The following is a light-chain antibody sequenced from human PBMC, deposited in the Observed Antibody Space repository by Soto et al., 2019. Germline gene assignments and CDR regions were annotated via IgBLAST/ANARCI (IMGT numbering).Light chain of an antibody. V-gene: IGKV2-28*01. CDR3: MQASQSLT. J-gene: IGKJ4*01. CDR2: LAS. CDR1: QSLLHSNGNTY. Sequence: DIVMTQSPLSLSVTPGEPASISCRSSQSLLHSNGNTYLEWYLQKPGQSPQLLIYLASSRASGVPDRFSGSGSGTDFTLKISRVEAEDVGVYYCMQASQSLTFGGGTKVEIK.